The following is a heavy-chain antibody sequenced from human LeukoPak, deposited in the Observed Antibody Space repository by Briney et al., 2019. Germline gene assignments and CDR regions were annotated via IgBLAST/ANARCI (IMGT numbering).Heavy chain of an antibody. J-gene: IGHJ4*02. CDR2: ISSSSNYI. CDR1: GFTFSRYS. Sequence: GGSLRLSCAASGFTFSRYSMNWVRQAPGKGLEWVSYISSSSNYIYYADSVKGRFTISRDNAKNSLYLQMNSLRAEDTAVYYCARALRLEGSGHKRGGPFDYWGQGTLVTVSS. D-gene: IGHD3-10*01. V-gene: IGHV3-21*01. CDR3: ARALRLEGSGHKRGGPFDY.